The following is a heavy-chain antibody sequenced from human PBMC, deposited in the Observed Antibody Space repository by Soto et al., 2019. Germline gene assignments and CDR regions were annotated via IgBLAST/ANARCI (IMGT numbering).Heavy chain of an antibody. J-gene: IGHJ4*02. V-gene: IGHV1-69*13. CDR2: IIPIFGTA. CDR1: GGTFSSYA. Sequence: RASVKVSCKASGGTFSSYAISWVRQAPGQGLEWMGGIIPIFGTANYAQKFQGRVTITADESTSTAYMELSSLRSEDTAVYYCATFMGWIPSTLHFYYFDYWGQGTLVTVSS. CDR3: ATFMGWIPSTLHFYYFDY. D-gene: IGHD5-12*01.